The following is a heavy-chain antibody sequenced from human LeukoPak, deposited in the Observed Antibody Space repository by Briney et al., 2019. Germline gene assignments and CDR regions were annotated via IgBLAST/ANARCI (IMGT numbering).Heavy chain of an antibody. D-gene: IGHD6-19*01. V-gene: IGHV4-4*02. CDR2: IYHSGST. CDR1: GGSISSSNW. Sequence: PSETLSLTCAVSGGSISSSNWWSWVRQPPGKGLEWIGEIYHSGSTYYNPSLKSRVTISVDTSKNQFSLKLSSVTAADTAVYYCASLYSSGWFDYWGQGTLVTVSS. J-gene: IGHJ4*02. CDR3: ASLYSSGWFDY.